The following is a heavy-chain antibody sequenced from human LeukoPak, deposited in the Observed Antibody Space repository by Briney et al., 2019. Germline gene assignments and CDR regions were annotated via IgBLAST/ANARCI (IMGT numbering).Heavy chain of an antibody. D-gene: IGHD5-24*01. CDR2: IYYSGST. J-gene: IGHJ6*02. Sequence: SETLSLTCTVSGGSISSYYWSWIRQPPGKGLEWIGYIYYSGSTNYNPSLKSRVTISVDTSKNQFSLKLSSVTAADTAAYYCAGQEIGDDYYYGMDVWGQGTTVTVSS. V-gene: IGHV4-59*01. CDR3: AGQEIGDDYYYGMDV. CDR1: GGSISSYY.